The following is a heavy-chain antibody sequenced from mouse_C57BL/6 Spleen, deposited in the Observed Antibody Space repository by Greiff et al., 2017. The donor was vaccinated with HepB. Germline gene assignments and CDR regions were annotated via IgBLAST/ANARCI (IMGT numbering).Heavy chain of an antibody. D-gene: IGHD2-1*01. J-gene: IGHJ2*01. CDR2: INPNNGGT. V-gene: IGHV1-26*01. CDR1: GYTFTDYY. Sequence: VQLQQSGPELVKPGASVKISCKASGYTFTDYYMNWVKQSHGKSLEWIGDINPNNGGTSYNQKFKGKATLTVDKSSSTAYMELRSLTSEDSAVYYCARGAIYYGNYVGYDFDYWGQGTTLTVAS. CDR3: ARGAIYYGNYVGYDFDY.